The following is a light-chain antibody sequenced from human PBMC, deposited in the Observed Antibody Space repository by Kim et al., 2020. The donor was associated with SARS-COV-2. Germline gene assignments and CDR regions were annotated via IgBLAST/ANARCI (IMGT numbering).Light chain of an antibody. CDR1: QSVLYSSNNNNY. Sequence: ATINCESGQSVLYSSNNNNYLAWYQQKPGQPPKLLIYWASTRESGVPDRFNASGSGTHFTLTISSLQAEDVAIYYCQQYYSSPWTFGQGTKVDIK. CDR3: QQYYSSPWT. CDR2: WAS. J-gene: IGKJ1*01. V-gene: IGKV4-1*01.